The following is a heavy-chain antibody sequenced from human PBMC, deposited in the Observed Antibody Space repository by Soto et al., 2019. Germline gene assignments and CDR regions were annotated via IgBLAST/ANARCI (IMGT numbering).Heavy chain of an antibody. Sequence: QLVESGGGLIQPGRSLTLSCRGSGFPFGDYAMHWVRQVPGKGLEWGAAVNWKSSGVGYADSVKGRFTISRDNANNTLYLQMNNLRREDTALYYCAKAAGTALYWYFDLWGRGTLVTVSS. D-gene: IGHD5-18*01. CDR2: VNWKSSGV. CDR3: AKAAGTALYWYFDL. V-gene: IGHV3-9*01. J-gene: IGHJ2*01. CDR1: GFPFGDYA.